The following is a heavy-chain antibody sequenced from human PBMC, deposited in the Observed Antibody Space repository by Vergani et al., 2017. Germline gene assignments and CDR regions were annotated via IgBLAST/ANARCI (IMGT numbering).Heavy chain of an antibody. V-gene: IGHV3-48*04. D-gene: IGHD1-1*01. J-gene: IGHJ6*02. CDR1: GFTFSSYS. CDR3: ARVRTTGTTFYYYYYGMDV. CDR2: ISSSSSTI. Sequence: EVQLVESGGGLVQPGGFLRLSCAASGFTFSSYSMNWVRQAPGKGLEWVSYISSSSSTIYYADSVKGRFTISRDNAKNSLYLQMNSLRAEDTAVYYCARVRTTGTTFYYYYYGMDVWGQGTTVTVSS.